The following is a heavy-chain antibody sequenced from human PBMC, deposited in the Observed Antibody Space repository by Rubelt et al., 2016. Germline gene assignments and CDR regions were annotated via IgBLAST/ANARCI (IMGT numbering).Heavy chain of an antibody. CDR1: GGSISSSSYY. Sequence: QLQLQESGPGLVKPSETLSLTCTVSGGSISSSSYYWGWIRQPPGKGLGWIGSIYYSVSTYYNQALKGRVTISVETAKNQFALKLSSVTAADTAVYYCARGIYYYDSSGYYVDYWGQGTLVTVSS. CDR3: ARGIYYYDSSGYYVDY. V-gene: IGHV4-39*07. D-gene: IGHD3-22*01. J-gene: IGHJ4*02. CDR2: IYYSVST.